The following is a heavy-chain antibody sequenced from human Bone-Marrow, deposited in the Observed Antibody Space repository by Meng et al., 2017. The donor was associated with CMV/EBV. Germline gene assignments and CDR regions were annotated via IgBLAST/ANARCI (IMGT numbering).Heavy chain of an antibody. D-gene: IGHD3-3*01. V-gene: IGHV3-7*01. CDR3: ARDYDFWSGYYYYYGMDV. J-gene: IGHJ6*02. CDR1: GFTFSSYW. CDR2: IKQDGSEK. Sequence: GESLKISCAASGFTFSSYWMSWVRQAPGKGLEWVANIKQDGSEKYYVDSVKGRFTISRDNAKNSLYLQMNSLRAENTAVYYCARDYDFWSGYYYYYGMDVWGQGTTVTVSS.